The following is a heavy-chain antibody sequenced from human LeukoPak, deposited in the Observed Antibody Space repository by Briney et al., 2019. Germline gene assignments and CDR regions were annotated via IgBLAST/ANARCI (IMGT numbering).Heavy chain of an antibody. CDR3: ARGSMVRGVRTSYYMDV. J-gene: IGHJ6*03. V-gene: IGHV3-23*01. Sequence: PGGSLRLSCAASAFTIRSYAMSWVRQAPGKGLEWVSGISGSGGSTNYADPVKGRFTISRDNSKNTLYLEMNSLRAEDTAVYYCARGSMVRGVRTSYYMDVWGKGTTVTVSS. D-gene: IGHD3-10*01. CDR2: ISGSGGST. CDR1: AFTIRSYA.